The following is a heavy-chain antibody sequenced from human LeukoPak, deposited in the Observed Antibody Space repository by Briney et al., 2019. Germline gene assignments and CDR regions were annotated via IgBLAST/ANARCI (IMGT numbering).Heavy chain of an antibody. D-gene: IGHD5-18*01. CDR2: ISGDGGST. Sequence: GGSLRLSCAASGFTFDDYAMHWVRQAPGKGLERVSLISGDGGSTYYADSVKGRFTISRDNSKNSLYLQMNSLRTEDTALYYCAKDIGDTAMVYYYYYYGMDVWGQGTTVTVSS. CDR1: GFTFDDYA. CDR3: AKDIGDTAMVYYYYYYGMDV. J-gene: IGHJ6*02. V-gene: IGHV3-43*02.